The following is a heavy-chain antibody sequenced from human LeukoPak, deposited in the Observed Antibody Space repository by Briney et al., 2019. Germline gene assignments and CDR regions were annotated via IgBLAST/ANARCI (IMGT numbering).Heavy chain of an antibody. D-gene: IGHD6-19*01. Sequence: GGSLRPSCAASGFTFSGYAMSWVRQAPGQGLEWVSTISGFGGSTYYADSVKGRFTISRDNSKNTLYLQMNSLRAEDTAVYYCAKTSYSSGWPLDYWGQGTLVTVSS. CDR3: AKTSYSSGWPLDY. CDR1: GFTFSGYA. V-gene: IGHV3-23*01. CDR2: ISGFGGST. J-gene: IGHJ4*02.